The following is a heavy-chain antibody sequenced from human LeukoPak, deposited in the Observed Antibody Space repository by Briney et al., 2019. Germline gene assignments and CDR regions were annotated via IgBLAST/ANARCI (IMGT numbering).Heavy chain of an antibody. CDR3: ATVGWAAGTHQGMDYYYYMDV. V-gene: IGHV1-24*01. J-gene: IGHJ6*03. D-gene: IGHD6-13*01. CDR2: FDPEDGET. CDR1: GGTFSSYA. Sequence: ASVKVSCKASGGTFSSYAISWVRQAPGQGLEWMGGFDPEDGETIYAQKFQGRVTMTEDTSTDTAYMELSSLRSEDTAVYYCATVGWAAGTHQGMDYYYYMDVWGKGTTVTVSS.